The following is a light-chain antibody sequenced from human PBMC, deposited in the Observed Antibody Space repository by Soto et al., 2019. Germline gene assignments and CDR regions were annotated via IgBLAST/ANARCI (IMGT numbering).Light chain of an antibody. CDR3: LQDYDYSWT. CDR2: AAS. J-gene: IGKJ1*01. Sequence: AIPMTQSPSSLSASVGDRVTITCRASQDIRNYLGWYQQKPGKAPKLLIYAASSLQSGVPSRFSGSGSGTDFTLTISSLQPEDFATYYCLQDYDYSWTFGQGTKVEIK. V-gene: IGKV1-6*01. CDR1: QDIRNY.